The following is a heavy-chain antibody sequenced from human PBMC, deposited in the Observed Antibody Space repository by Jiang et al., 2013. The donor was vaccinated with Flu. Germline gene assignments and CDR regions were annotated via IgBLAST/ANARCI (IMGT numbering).Heavy chain of an antibody. CDR3: AKDRDWNDPKWFDS. CDR2: ISGGGHNT. V-gene: IGHV3-23*04. J-gene: IGHJ5*01. Sequence: VQLVESGGNLVQPGGSLRLSCAASGFTFSAYAMNWVRQAPGKGLEWLSAISGGGHNTYYADSVKGRFTISRDNSRNTVFLQMNSLRVEDTAVYYCAKDRDWNDPKWFDSWGQGILVTVSS. D-gene: IGHD1-1*01. CDR1: GFTFSAYA.